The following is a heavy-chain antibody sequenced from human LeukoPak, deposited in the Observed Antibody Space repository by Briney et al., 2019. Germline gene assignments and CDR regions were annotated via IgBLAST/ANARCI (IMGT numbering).Heavy chain of an antibody. D-gene: IGHD1-26*01. CDR1: GYTFSSYW. CDR2: IYPGDSDT. CDR3: ARLVSGVGNWFDP. J-gene: IGHJ5*02. V-gene: IGHV5-51*01. Sequence: GESLKISCKGSGYTFSSYWIGWVRQLPGKGLEWMGIIYPGDSDTRYSPSFQGQVTLSADKSISTTYLQWSSLKASDTAMYYCARLVSGVGNWFDPWGQGTLVTVSS.